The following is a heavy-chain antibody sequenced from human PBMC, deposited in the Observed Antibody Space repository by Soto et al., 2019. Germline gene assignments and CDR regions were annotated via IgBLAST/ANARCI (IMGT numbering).Heavy chain of an antibody. D-gene: IGHD5-18*01. CDR2: IYPGDSDT. CDR3: ARRGYSYGPYYYYYYMDV. V-gene: IGHV5-51*01. Sequence: GESLKISCEGSGYSFTSYWIGWVRQMPGKGLEWMGIIYPGDSDTRYSPSFQGQVTISADKSISTAYLQWSSLKASDTAMYYCARRGYSYGPYYYYYYMDVWGKGTTVTVSS. CDR1: GYSFTSYW. J-gene: IGHJ6*03.